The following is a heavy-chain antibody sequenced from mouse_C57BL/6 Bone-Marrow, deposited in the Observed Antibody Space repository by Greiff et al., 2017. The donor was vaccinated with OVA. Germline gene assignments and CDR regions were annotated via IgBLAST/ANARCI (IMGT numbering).Heavy chain of an antibody. D-gene: IGHD2-4*01. CDR2: IHPNSGST. CDR1: GYTFTSYW. CDR3: ARELRRRGNGY. Sequence: VQLQQPGAELVKPGASVKLSCKASGYTFTSYWMHCVKQRPGQGLEWIGMIHPNSGSTNYNEKFKSKATLTVDKSSSTAYMQISSLTSEDSAVYYCARELRRRGNGYWGQGTTLTVSS. J-gene: IGHJ2*01. V-gene: IGHV1-64*01.